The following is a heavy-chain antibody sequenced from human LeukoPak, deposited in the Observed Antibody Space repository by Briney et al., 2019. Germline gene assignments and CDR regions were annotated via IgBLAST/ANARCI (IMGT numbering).Heavy chain of an antibody. CDR3: AREKGYCSGGSCYYFDY. V-gene: IGHV3-33*01. CDR2: IWYDGSNK. D-gene: IGHD2-15*01. Sequence: PGGSLRLSCAASGFTFSSYGMHWVRQAPGKGLEWVAVIWYDGSNKYYEDSVKGRFTISRDNSKNTLYLHMNSLRAEDTAVYYCAREKGYCSGGSCYYFDYWGQGTLVTVSS. J-gene: IGHJ4*02. CDR1: GFTFSSYG.